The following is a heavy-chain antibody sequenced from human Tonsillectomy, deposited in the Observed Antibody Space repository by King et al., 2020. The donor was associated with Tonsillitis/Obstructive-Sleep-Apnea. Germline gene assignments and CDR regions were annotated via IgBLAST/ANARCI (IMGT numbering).Heavy chain of an antibody. CDR3: AKRGLRQNSFHY. J-gene: IGHJ4*02. D-gene: IGHD2-21*01. Sequence: DVQLVESGGGLVQPGGSLRLSCAASGFTFSSYAMSWVRQAPGKGLEWVSDISDSGRSTNYADSVRGRFTISRDNSRNTVYLQMNSLRAEDTAVFYCAKRGLRQNSFHYWGQGTLVTVSS. CDR1: GFTFSSYA. V-gene: IGHV3-23*04. CDR2: ISDSGRST.